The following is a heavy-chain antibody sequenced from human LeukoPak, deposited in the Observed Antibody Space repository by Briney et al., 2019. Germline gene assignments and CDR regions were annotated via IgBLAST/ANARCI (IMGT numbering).Heavy chain of an antibody. CDR2: INPNSGGT. CDR3: ARDSGSYSFISYYMDV. CDR1: GYTFTGYY. D-gene: IGHD1-26*01. V-gene: IGHV1-2*02. Sequence: ASVKVSCKASGYTFTGYYMHWVRQAPGQGLEWMGWINPNSGGTNYAQKFQGRVTMTRDTSISTAYMELSRLRSDDTAVYYCARDSGSYSFISYYMDVWGKGTTVTISS. J-gene: IGHJ6*03.